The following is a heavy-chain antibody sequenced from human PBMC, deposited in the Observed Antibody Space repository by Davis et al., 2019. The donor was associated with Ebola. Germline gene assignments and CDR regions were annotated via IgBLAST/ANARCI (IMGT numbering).Heavy chain of an antibody. CDR1: GFTFSSYG. CDR3: ARDSSGWWASFGY. D-gene: IGHD6-19*01. Sequence: GGSLRLSCAASGFTFSSYGMHWVRQAPGKGLEWVAVISYDGSNKYYADSVKGRFTISRDNSKNTLYLQMNSLRAEDTAVYYCARDSSGWWASFGYWGQGTLVTVSS. CDR2: ISYDGSNK. V-gene: IGHV3-30*03. J-gene: IGHJ4*02.